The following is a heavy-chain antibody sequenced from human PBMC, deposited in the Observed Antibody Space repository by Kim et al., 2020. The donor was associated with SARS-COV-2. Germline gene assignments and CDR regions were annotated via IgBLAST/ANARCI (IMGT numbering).Heavy chain of an antibody. V-gene: IGHV3-7*01. CDR2: IKEDGTET. J-gene: IGHJ4*02. D-gene: IGHD4-17*01. Sequence: GGSLRLSCAASGFTFSGFWMSWVRQAPGKGLEWVANIKEDGTETYYLDSVEGRFTISRDNAKNSLYLQMNSLRAEDTAVYYCTRERVTKKSHFDYWGQGTLVTVSS. CDR3: TRERVTKKSHFDY. CDR1: GFTFSGFW.